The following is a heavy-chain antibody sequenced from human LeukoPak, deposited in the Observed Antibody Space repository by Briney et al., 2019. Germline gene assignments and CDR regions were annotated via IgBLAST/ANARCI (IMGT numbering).Heavy chain of an antibody. Sequence: PGGSLRLSCAASGFTFTSYWMSWVRQAPGKGLEWVANIDQAGSEKNYVDSVKGRFTISRDNAKNSLYLQLNSLRAEDTAVYYCARDQVGIFDYWGQGTLVTVSS. V-gene: IGHV3-7*01. CDR3: ARDQVGIFDY. CDR1: GFTFTSYW. D-gene: IGHD1-26*01. J-gene: IGHJ4*02. CDR2: IDQAGSEK.